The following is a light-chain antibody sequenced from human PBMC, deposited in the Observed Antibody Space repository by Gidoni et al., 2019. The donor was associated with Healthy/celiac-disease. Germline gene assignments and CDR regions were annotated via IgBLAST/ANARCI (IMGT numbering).Light chain of an antibody. CDR1: QSVSSN. CDR2: GAS. J-gene: IGKJ2*01. V-gene: IGKV3-15*01. Sequence: EIVMTQSPATLSVSPGERATLACRASQSVSSNLAWYQQKPGQAPRLLIYGASTRATGIPARFSGSGSGTEFTLTISSLQSEDFAVYYCQHYNNWPPLYTFGQXTKLEIK. CDR3: QHYNNWPPLYT.